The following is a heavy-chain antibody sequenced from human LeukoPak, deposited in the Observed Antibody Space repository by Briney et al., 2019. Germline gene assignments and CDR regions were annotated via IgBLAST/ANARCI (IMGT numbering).Heavy chain of an antibody. J-gene: IGHJ4*02. V-gene: IGHV4-34*01. D-gene: IGHD3-16*02. CDR3: AKGTDYRGYQFKGFDQ. Sequence: SETLSLTCAVYGGSFSGYYWSWIRQPPGKGLEWIGEINHSGSTNYNPSLKSRVTISVDTSKNQFSLKLSSVTAADTAVYYCAKGTDYRGYQFKGFDQWGQGTLVTVSS. CDR1: GGSFSGYY. CDR2: INHSGST.